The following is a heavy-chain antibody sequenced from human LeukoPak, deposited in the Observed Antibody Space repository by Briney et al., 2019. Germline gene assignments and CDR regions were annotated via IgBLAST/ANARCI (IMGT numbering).Heavy chain of an antibody. D-gene: IGHD2/OR15-2a*01. CDR3: ARDFLAELDAFDI. V-gene: IGHV1-46*01. CDR1: GYTFTSYY. J-gene: IGHJ3*02. Sequence: ASVKVSCKASGYTFTSYYMHWVRQAPGQGLEWMGIINPSGGSTSYAQKFQARVTMTRDTSTSTVYMELSSLRSEDTAVYYCARDFLAELDAFDIWGQGTMVTVSS. CDR2: INPSGGST.